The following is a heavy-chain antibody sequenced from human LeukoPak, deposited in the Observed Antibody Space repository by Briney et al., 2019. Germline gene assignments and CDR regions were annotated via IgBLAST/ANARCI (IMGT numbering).Heavy chain of an antibody. V-gene: IGHV5-51*01. CDR2: IYPGDSDT. Sequence: GESLKISCKGSGYSFTSYWIGWVRQMPGKGLEWMGIIYPGDSDTGYSPSFQGQVTISADKSISTAYLQWSSLKASDTAMYYCARISRDGYNAYYYYYMDVWGKGTTVTVSS. CDR1: GYSFTSYW. J-gene: IGHJ6*03. CDR3: ARISRDGYNAYYYYYMDV. D-gene: IGHD5-24*01.